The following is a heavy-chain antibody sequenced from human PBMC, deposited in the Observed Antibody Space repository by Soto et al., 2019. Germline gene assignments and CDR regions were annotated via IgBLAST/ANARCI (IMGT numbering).Heavy chain of an antibody. J-gene: IGHJ4*02. V-gene: IGHV3-23*01. Sequence: EVQMLESGGGVVRPGGSLRLSCIASGFTFSNYAMSWVRQAPGKGLAWVSTISDNGANTFIGDSMKDHFDISRDNSKNTVFLHLSTVRAEDTAIYYCARAIGADFFDYWGQGTPVTVSS. CDR2: ISDNGANT. CDR1: GFTFSNYA. CDR3: ARAIGADFFDY. D-gene: IGHD6-25*01.